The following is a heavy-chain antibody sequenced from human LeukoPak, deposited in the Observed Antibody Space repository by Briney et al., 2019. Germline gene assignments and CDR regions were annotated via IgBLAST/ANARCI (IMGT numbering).Heavy chain of an antibody. D-gene: IGHD2-2*01. Sequence: GSLRLSCAASGFTLSSHSMNWVRQAPGKGLEWVSYISSGSSSIFYADSVEGRFTISRDNAKNSLYLQMNSLRDEDTAVYYCARGLPAAQTSFDYWGQGTLVTVPS. CDR1: GFTLSSHS. CDR3: ARGLPAAQTSFDY. V-gene: IGHV3-48*02. CDR2: ISSGSSSI. J-gene: IGHJ4*02.